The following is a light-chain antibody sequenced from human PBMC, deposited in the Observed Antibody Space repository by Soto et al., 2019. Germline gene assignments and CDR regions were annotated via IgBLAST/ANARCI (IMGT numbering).Light chain of an antibody. Sequence: LTQPASVSGSPGQSITISCTGTRSDVGLYDYVSWYQQHPGKAPQLMIYAVSNRPSGVSNRFSASKSGNTASLFISGLQAEDEADYYCSSYTSDSSYVFGSGTKVTVL. CDR1: RSDVGLYDY. CDR3: SSYTSDSSYV. CDR2: AVS. J-gene: IGLJ1*01. V-gene: IGLV2-14*01.